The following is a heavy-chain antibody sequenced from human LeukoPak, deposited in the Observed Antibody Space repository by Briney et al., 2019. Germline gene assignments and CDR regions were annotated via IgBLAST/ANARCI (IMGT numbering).Heavy chain of an antibody. CDR2: INHSGST. Sequence: SETLSLTCAVYGGSFSGYYWSWIRQPPGKGLEWIGEINHSGSTNYNPSLKSRVTISVDTSKNQFSLKLSSVTAADTAVYYCARLGLGNEYGSVYRPTHFQHWGQGTLVTVSS. V-gene: IGHV4-34*01. CDR1: GGSFSGYY. J-gene: IGHJ1*01. D-gene: IGHD3/OR15-3a*01. CDR3: ARLGLGNEYGSVYRPTHFQH.